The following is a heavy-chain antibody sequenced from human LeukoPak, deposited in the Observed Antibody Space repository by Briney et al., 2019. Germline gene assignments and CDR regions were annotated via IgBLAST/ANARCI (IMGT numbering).Heavy chain of an antibody. CDR2: INHSGST. CDR1: GGSFSGYY. D-gene: IGHD3-16*01. J-gene: IGHJ4*02. Sequence: SETLSLTCAVYGGSFSGYYWSWIRQPPGKGLEWIGEINHSGSTNYNPSLKSRVTISVDTSKNQFSLKLSSVTAADTAVYYCARGRTITFGGGKTNRFDYWGQGTLVTVSS. CDR3: ARGRTITFGGGKTNRFDY. V-gene: IGHV4-34*01.